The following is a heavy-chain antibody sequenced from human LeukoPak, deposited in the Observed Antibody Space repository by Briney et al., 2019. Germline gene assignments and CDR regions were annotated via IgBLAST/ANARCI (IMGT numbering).Heavy chain of an antibody. D-gene: IGHD4-17*01. Sequence: QSGGSLRLSCAASGFTFSSFWMHWVRQAPGEGLVWVSRINTDGSVTTYADSVKGRFTISRDNAKNTLYLQMNSLRAEDAAVYYCLRGGNGDNALWYFDLWGRGTLVTVSS. CDR3: LRGGNGDNALWYFDL. CDR2: INTDGSVT. CDR1: GFTFSSFW. J-gene: IGHJ2*01. V-gene: IGHV3-74*01.